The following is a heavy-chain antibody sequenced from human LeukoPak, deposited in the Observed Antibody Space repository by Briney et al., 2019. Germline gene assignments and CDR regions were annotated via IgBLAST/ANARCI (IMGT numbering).Heavy chain of an antibody. CDR3: AKDIGSGWFPQGEY. Sequence: GRSLRLSCAASGFTSRSYGMHWVRQAPGKGLEWVAIISYDGSNEFYADSVKGRFTISRDNSKNTLYLQMNSLRVEDTAVYYCAKDIGSGWFPQGEYWGQGTLVTVSS. V-gene: IGHV3-30*18. D-gene: IGHD6-19*01. CDR1: GFTSRSYG. CDR2: ISYDGSNE. J-gene: IGHJ4*02.